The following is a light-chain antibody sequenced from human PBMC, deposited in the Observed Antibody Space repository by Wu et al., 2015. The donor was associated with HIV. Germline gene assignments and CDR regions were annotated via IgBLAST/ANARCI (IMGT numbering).Light chain of an antibody. J-gene: IGKJ2*03. CDR3: QRYNNWPPYS. CDR1: QSVSTY. CDR2: GAS. V-gene: IGKV3-15*01. Sequence: EILMTQSPATLSVSPGEAVTLSCRASQSVSTYLAWYQQTPGQAPRLLIYGASTRPTGVPARFSGSGSGTQFTLTITNVQSADSAVYYCQRYNNWPPYSFGQGTKLEIK.